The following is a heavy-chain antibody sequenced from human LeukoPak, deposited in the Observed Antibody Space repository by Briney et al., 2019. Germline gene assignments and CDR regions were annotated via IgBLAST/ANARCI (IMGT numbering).Heavy chain of an antibody. CDR2: ISGYGGST. CDR3: VRGVHCSSTSCYPSFDY. D-gene: IGHD2-2*01. Sequence: GGSLRLSCAASGFTFSNYAMSWVRQAPGKGLEWVSAISGYGGSTYYADSVKGRFTISRDNSKNTLYLQMHSLRAEDTAVYYCVRGVHCSSTSCYPSFDYWGQGTLVTVSS. J-gene: IGHJ4*02. CDR1: GFTFSNYA. V-gene: IGHV3-23*01.